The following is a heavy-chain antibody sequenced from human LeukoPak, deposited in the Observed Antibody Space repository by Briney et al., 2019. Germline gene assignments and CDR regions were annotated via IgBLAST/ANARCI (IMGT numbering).Heavy chain of an antibody. Sequence: GGSLRLSCAASGFTFSRFLMTWVRQAPGKGLEWVANIHPHGSEEYYVDSVKGRFTISRDNAKNSLYLQMDSLRAEDTAVYYCIILTLVTAPRHYMDVWGKGTTVTVSS. J-gene: IGHJ6*03. D-gene: IGHD2-21*02. CDR1: GFTFSRFL. CDR2: IHPHGSEE. V-gene: IGHV3-7*01. CDR3: IILTLVTAPRHYMDV.